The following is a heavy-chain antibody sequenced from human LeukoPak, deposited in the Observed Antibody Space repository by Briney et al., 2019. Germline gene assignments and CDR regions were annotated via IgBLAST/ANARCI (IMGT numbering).Heavy chain of an antibody. CDR1: GFTFSSYW. CDR3: ARDPAGAFDI. J-gene: IGHJ3*02. Sequence: GGSLRLSCAASGFTFSSYWMHWVRQAPGKGRVWVSRINTDGGSTSYADSVKGRFTISRDNAKNTLHLQMNSLRAEDTAVYYCARDPAGAFDIWGQGTMVTVSS. CDR2: INTDGGST. V-gene: IGHV3-74*01.